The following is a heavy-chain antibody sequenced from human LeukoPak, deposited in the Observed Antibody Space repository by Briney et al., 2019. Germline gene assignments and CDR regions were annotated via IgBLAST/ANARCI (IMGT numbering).Heavy chain of an antibody. J-gene: IGHJ4*02. CDR3: ARDRYYYDSSGYHYFDY. CDR1: GYTLTELS. CDR2: ISAYNGNT. V-gene: IGHV1-18*01. D-gene: IGHD3-22*01. Sequence: ASVKVSCKVSGYTLTELSMHWVRQAPGQGLEWMGWISAYNGNTNYAQKLQGRVTMTTDTSTSTAYMELRSLRSDDTAVYYCARDRYYYDSSGYHYFDYWGQGTLVTVSS.